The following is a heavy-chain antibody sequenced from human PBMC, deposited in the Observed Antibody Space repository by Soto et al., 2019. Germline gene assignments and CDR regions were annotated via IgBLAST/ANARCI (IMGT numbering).Heavy chain of an antibody. CDR2: ISGSGGST. CDR1: GFTFSSYA. J-gene: IGHJ4*02. V-gene: IGHV3-23*01. Sequence: GGSLRLSCAASGFTFSSYAMSWVRQAPGKGLEWVSAISGSGGSTYYADSVKGRFTISRDNSKNTLYLQMNSLRAEDTAVYYCAKDTVTPFWEAQVPRDEPTTYWGQGTLVTVSS. D-gene: IGHD4-17*01. CDR3: AKDTVTPFWEAQVPRDEPTTY.